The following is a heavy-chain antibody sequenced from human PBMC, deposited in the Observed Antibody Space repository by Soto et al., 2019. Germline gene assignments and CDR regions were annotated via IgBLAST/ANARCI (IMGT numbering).Heavy chain of an antibody. Sequence: SVKVSCKASGGTFSSYSISWVRQAPGQGLEWMGGIIPIFGTANYAQTFQGRVTITAGESTSTAYMELSSLRSEDTAVYYCARGGSSSEYYYYGMDVWGQGTTVTVSS. CDR2: IIPIFGTA. CDR1: GGTFSSYS. J-gene: IGHJ6*02. CDR3: ARGGSSSEYYYYGMDV. V-gene: IGHV1-69*13. D-gene: IGHD6-6*01.